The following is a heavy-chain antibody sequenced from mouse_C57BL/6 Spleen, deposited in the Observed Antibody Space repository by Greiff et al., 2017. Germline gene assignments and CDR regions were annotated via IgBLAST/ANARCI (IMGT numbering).Heavy chain of an antibody. CDR1: GYTFTSYW. CDR3: ARKLLHWYCEV. CDR2: IDPSDSYT. Sequence: QVQLQQPGAELVMPGASVKLSCKASGYTFTSYWMHWVKQRPGQGLEWIGEIDPSDSYTNYNQKFKGKSTLTVDKSSSTAYMQLSSLTSEDSAVYYCARKLLHWYCEVGGTGTTVTVSS. J-gene: IGHJ1*03. V-gene: IGHV1-69*01. D-gene: IGHD1-1*01.